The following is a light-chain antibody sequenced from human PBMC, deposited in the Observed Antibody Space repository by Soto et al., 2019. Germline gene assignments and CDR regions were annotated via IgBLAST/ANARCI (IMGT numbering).Light chain of an antibody. V-gene: IGKV1-39*01. Sequence: DIQMTQSPSSLSASVGDRVTITCRASQTIRTYFNWYQQKPGKAPQLLIYSTSTLHTGVPSRFSGSGSGREFTLTISSLQPEDSATYFCQQSYSTPQAFGQGTTVEIK. CDR3: QQSYSTPQA. J-gene: IGKJ1*01. CDR1: QTIRTY. CDR2: STS.